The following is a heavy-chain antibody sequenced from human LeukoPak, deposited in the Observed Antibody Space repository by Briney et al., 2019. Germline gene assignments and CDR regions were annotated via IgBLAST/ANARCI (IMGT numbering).Heavy chain of an antibody. CDR3: ARTRSDPSGPPGRPRFFDY. CDR2: IYYSGST. J-gene: IGHJ4*02. CDR1: GGSISSYY. V-gene: IGHV4-59*08. Sequence: KPSETLSLTCTVSGGSISSYYWSWIRQPPGKGLEWIGYIYYSGSTNYNPSLKSRVTISVDTSKNQFSLKLSSVTAADTAVYYCARTRSDPSGPPGRPRFFDYWGQGTLVTVSS. D-gene: IGHD2-15*01.